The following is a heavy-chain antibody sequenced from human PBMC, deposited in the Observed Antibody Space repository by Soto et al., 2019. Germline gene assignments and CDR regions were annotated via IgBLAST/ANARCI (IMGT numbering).Heavy chain of an antibody. CDR1: GDSISSDSYY. CDR2: VYYSGRT. V-gene: IGHV4-39*01. J-gene: IGHJ4*02. D-gene: IGHD5-18*01. Sequence: QLQLQESGPGLVKPSETLSLTCTVSGDSISSDSYYWGWIRQPPGKGLECIGGVYYSGRTYYNPSLESRVTISVDTSKSQFSLNLRSVTAADTAVYYCARQSSGYTYGGGFDYWGQGTLVTVSS. CDR3: ARQSSGYTYGGGFDY.